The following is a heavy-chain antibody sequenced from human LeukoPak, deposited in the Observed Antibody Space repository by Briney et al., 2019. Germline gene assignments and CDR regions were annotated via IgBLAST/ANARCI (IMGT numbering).Heavy chain of an antibody. D-gene: IGHD3-9*01. V-gene: IGHV1-2*02. CDR3: ARAPHPVTIFPDY. CDR1: GYTFTGYY. Sequence: GASVKVSCKASGYTFTGYYMHWVRQAPGQGLEWMGWINPNSGGTNYAQKFQGRVTMTRDTSISTAYMELSRLRSDDTAVYYCARAPHPVTIFPDYWGQGTLVTVSS. CDR2: INPNSGGT. J-gene: IGHJ4*02.